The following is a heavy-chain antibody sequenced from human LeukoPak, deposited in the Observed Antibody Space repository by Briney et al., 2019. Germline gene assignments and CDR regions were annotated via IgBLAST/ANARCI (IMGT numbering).Heavy chain of an antibody. V-gene: IGHV1-69*06. CDR2: IIPIFGTA. CDR1: GGTFSSYA. D-gene: IGHD1-26*01. J-gene: IGHJ3*02. CDR3: ARTLKGATTGAFDI. Sequence: SVKVSCKASGGTFSSYAISWVRQAPGQGLEWMGGIIPIFGTANYAQKFQGRVTITADKSTSTAYMELSSLRSEDTAVYYCARTLKGATTGAFDIWGRGTMVTVSS.